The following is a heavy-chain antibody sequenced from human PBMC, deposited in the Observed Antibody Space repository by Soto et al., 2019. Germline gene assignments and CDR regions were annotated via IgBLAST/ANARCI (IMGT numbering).Heavy chain of an antibody. Sequence: QVQLVESGGGLVKPGGSLRLSCAASGFTLSHNYMTWIRQAPGKGLEWVADISGTGVYTNYADSVKGRFTISRDRAMNTLYVQKKSLSAEDTDVSYGASGDGVYLNGLDVWGQGTTVTVSS. CDR1: GFTLSHNY. D-gene: IGHD2-8*01. CDR2: ISGTGVYT. J-gene: IGHJ6*02. CDR3: ASGDGVYLNGLDV. V-gene: IGHV3-11*06.